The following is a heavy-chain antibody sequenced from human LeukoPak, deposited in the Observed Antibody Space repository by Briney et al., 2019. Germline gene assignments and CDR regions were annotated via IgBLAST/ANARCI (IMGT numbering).Heavy chain of an antibody. V-gene: IGHV3-30*07. J-gene: IGHJ3*02. Sequence: PGGSLRLSCAASGFTFSSYAMHWVRQAPGKGLEWVAVISYDGSNKYYADSVKGRFTISRDNSKNTLYLQMNSLRAEDTAVYYCAVTMVRGVTDAFDIWGQGTMVTVSS. CDR3: AVTMVRGVTDAFDI. CDR2: ISYDGSNK. CDR1: GFTFSSYA. D-gene: IGHD3-10*01.